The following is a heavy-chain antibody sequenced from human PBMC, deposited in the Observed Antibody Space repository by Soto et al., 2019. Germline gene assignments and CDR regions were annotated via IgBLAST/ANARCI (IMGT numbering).Heavy chain of an antibody. CDR3: ERDSLGAVAGTRWFDP. CDR2: INAGNGNT. Sequence: ASVKVSCKASGYTFTSYAMHWVRQAPGQRLEWMGWINAGNGNTKYSQKFQGRVTITRDTSASTAYMELSSLRSEDTAVYYCERDSLGAVAGTRWFDPWGQGTLVTV. J-gene: IGHJ5*02. V-gene: IGHV1-3*01. D-gene: IGHD6-19*01. CDR1: GYTFTSYA.